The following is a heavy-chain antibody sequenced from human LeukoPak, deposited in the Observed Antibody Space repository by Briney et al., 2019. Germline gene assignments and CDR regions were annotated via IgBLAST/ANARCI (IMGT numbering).Heavy chain of an antibody. CDR3: ARSYYDILTGYYGWYYYYYMDV. J-gene: IGHJ6*03. D-gene: IGHD3-9*01. V-gene: IGHV3-74*01. CDR1: GYTFSSYW. Sequence: GGSLRLSCAASGYTFSSYWMHWVRQAPGKGVVWVSRINSEGSSTSYADSVKGRFTISGDNGKNTLYLQINSVRAEDTAVYYCARSYYDILTGYYGWYYYYYMDVWGKGTTVTVSS. CDR2: INSEGSST.